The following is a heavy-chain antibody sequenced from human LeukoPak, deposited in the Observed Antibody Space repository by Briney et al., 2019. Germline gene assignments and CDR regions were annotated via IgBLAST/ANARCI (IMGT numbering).Heavy chain of an antibody. D-gene: IGHD6-13*01. Sequence: SETLSLTCTVSGYSISSGYYWGWIRQPPGKGLEWIGSIYHSGSTYYNPSLKIRVTISVDTSKNQFSLKLSTVTAADTAVYYCARGIAAAVKYNWFDPWGQGTLVTVSS. J-gene: IGHJ5*02. CDR1: GYSISSGYY. CDR2: IYHSGST. V-gene: IGHV4-38-2*02. CDR3: ARGIAAAVKYNWFDP.